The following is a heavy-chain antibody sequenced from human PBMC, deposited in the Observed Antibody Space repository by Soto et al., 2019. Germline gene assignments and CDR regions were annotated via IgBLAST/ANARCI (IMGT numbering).Heavy chain of an antibody. CDR2: IIPILGSA. CDR1: GGSFSSNA. V-gene: IGHV1-69*01. CDR3: AARERVDAFDI. Sequence: QVQLVQSGAEVKKPGSSVKVSCKASGGSFSSNAISWVRQAPGQGLEWMGGIIPILGSANYAQKFQDRLTITADGSTTTTYMELNSLRSEDAAVYYGAARERVDAFDIWGQGTLVTVSS. J-gene: IGHJ3*02. D-gene: IGHD1-26*01.